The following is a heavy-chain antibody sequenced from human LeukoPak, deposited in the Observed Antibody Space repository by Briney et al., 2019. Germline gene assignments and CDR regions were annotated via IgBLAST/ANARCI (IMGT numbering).Heavy chain of an antibody. J-gene: IGHJ4*02. V-gene: IGHV4-59*08. CDR1: GGPISSYY. CDR3: AGHHPRNTVDF. CDR2: ISDIGSI. Sequence: PSETLSLTCTVSGGPISSYYWSWIRQPPGKGLEWISYISDIGSINYNPSLKSRVTISLDPSKNQFSLKLSSVTAADTAVYYCAGHHPRNTVDFWGQGTLVTVSS. D-gene: IGHD2/OR15-2a*01.